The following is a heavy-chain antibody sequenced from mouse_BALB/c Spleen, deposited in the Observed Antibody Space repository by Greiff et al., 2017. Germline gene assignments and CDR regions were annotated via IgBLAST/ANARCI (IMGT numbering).Heavy chain of an antibody. D-gene: IGHD2-3*01. CDR3: TREDGYYRGSMDY. V-gene: IGHV5-6-4*01. Sequence: DVQLVESGGGLVKPGGSLKLSCAASGFTFSSYTMSWVRQTPEKRLEWVATISSGGSYTYYPDSVKGRFTISRDNAKNTLYLQMSSLKSEDTAMYYCTREDGYYRGSMDYWGQGTSVTVSS. CDR2: ISSGGSYT. CDR1: GFTFSSYT. J-gene: IGHJ4*01.